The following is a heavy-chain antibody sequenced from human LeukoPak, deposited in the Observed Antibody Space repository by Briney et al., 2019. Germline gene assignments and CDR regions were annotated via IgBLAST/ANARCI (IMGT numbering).Heavy chain of an antibody. Sequence: SETLSLTCTVSGGSISSSSYYSGWIRQPPGKGLEWIGSIYYSGSTYYNPSLKSRVTISVDTSKNQFSLKLSSVTAADTAVYYCARDLGVTIFENWGQGTLVTVSS. CDR3: ARDLGVTIFEN. D-gene: IGHD3-3*01. CDR2: IYYSGST. J-gene: IGHJ4*02. V-gene: IGHV4-39*07. CDR1: GGSISSSSYY.